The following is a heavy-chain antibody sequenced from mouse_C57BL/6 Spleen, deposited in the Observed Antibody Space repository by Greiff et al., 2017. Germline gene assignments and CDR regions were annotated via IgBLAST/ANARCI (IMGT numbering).Heavy chain of an antibody. V-gene: IGHV1-64*01. D-gene: IGHD2-4*01. J-gene: IGHJ2*01. Sequence: VQLQQSGAELVKPGASVKLSCKASGYTFTSYWMHWVKQRPGQGLEWIGMIHPNSGSTNYNEKFKSKATLTVDKSSSTAYMQLSSLTSEDSAVYYCAVYYDYEELYCDYWGQGTTLTVSS. CDR3: AVYYDYEELYCDY. CDR1: GYTFTSYW. CDR2: IHPNSGST.